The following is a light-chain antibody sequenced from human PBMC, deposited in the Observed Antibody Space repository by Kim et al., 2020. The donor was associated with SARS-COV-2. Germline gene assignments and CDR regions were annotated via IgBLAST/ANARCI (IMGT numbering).Light chain of an antibody. V-gene: IGKV3-11*01. CDR2: DVS. CDR1: QSVSSY. J-gene: IGKJ5*01. CDR3: QQRSNLIT. Sequence: EIVLTQSPGTLSLSPGERATLSCRASQSVSSYLAWYQQKPGQALRLLIYDVSSRATGIPARFSGSGSGTDFTLTISSLEPEDFAVYYCQQRSNLITFGKGTRLEIK.